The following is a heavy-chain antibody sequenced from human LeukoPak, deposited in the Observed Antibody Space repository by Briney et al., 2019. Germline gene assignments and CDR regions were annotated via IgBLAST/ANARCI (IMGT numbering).Heavy chain of an antibody. V-gene: IGHV3-21*01. Sequence: GGSLNLPCQAPGFTFRSFGLTWVRQVPGKGLEWFPPITSRSSYTYYADSMKGRFTISRDNAKNSLYLQMNSLRAEDTAIYYCARDPIAAAASGGDSWGQGTLVTVSS. D-gene: IGHD6-13*01. J-gene: IGHJ4*02. CDR2: ITSRSSYT. CDR3: ARDPIAAAASGGDS. CDR1: GFTFRSFG.